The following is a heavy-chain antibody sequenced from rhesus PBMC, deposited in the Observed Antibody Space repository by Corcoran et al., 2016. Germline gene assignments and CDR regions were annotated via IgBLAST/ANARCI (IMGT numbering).Heavy chain of an antibody. Sequence: QVQLQESGPGLVKPSETLSLTCTVSGASMTNNWWTWLRQPPGKGLAWIGEINGNSGSTNYIPSRKSRVTISKDASSNQFALKLNSVTAADTAVYYCARGGVADVWGPGVLVTVSS. V-gene: IGHV4-80*01. CDR1: GASMTNNW. J-gene: IGHJ5-1*01. D-gene: IGHD2-39*01. CDR2: INGNSGST. CDR3: ARGGVADV.